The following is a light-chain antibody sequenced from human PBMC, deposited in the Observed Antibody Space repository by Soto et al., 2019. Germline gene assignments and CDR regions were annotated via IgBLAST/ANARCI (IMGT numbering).Light chain of an antibody. J-gene: IGLJ3*02. Sequence: QSVLTQPPSTSGTPGQRVTISCFGSSSNIGSNTVNWYQQLPGTAPIVLIYSNNQRPSGVSDRFSGSKSGTSASLAISGLQSDDEAEYYCATWDGSLNTWVLGGGTKLTVL. CDR3: ATWDGSLNTWV. CDR1: SSNIGSNT. CDR2: SNN. V-gene: IGLV1-44*01.